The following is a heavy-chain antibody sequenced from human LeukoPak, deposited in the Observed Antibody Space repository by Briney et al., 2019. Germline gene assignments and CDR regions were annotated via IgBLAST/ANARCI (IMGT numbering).Heavy chain of an antibody. CDR2: ISGSGGST. D-gene: IGHD2/OR15-2a*01. Sequence: GGSLRLSCAASGFTFSSYAMSWVRQAPGKGLDCVSAISGSGGSTYSADSVKGRFTISRDNAKNTRYLKMNTLRAADTAVYYCAKDTLNYPLTWFAPWGQGTLVTVSS. CDR1: GFTFSSYA. CDR3: AKDTLNYPLTWFAP. J-gene: IGHJ5*02. V-gene: IGHV3-23*01.